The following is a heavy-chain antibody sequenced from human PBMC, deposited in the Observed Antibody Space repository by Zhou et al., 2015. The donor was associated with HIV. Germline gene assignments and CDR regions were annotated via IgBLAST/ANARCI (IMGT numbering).Heavy chain of an antibody. J-gene: IGHJ4*02. V-gene: IGHV3-33*01. CDR1: GFTFNKYN. CDR2: IWYDGSNE. CDR3: AREGAETLGRSITPGY. D-gene: IGHD1-14*01. Sequence: VHLVESGGGVVQPGRSLRLSCAASGFTFNKYNMHWVRQAPGKGLEWVAVIWYDGSNEYYADSVKGRIFISRDNSKNTVHLQMNSLRGDDTGVYYCAREGAETLGRSITPGYWGQGALVTVSS.